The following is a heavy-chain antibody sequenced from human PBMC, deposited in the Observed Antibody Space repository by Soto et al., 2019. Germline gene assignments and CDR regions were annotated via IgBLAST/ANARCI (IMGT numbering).Heavy chain of an antibody. V-gene: IGHV1-3*01. CDR1: GYTFTSYA. CDR3: ARDIVVVPAAILGWFDP. CDR2: INAGNGNT. J-gene: IGHJ5*02. Sequence: GASVKVSCKASGYTFTSYAMHWVRQAPGQRLEWMGWINAGNGNTKYSQKFQGRVTITRDTSASTAYMELSSLRSEDTAVYYCARDIVVVPAAILGWFDPWGQGTLVTVSS. D-gene: IGHD2-2*01.